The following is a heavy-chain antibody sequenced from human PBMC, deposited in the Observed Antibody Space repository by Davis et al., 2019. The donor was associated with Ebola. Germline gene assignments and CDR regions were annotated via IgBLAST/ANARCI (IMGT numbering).Heavy chain of an antibody. Sequence: GESLKISCAASGFTFSSNSMNWVRQAPGKGLEWVSFISSSSNYIYYADSVKGRFTVPRDNAKNPLYLQMNSLRAEDTAVYYCVRDPALVVTGGGWFFGLWGRGNLVTVSS. CDR1: GFTFSSNS. D-gene: IGHD2-21*02. CDR2: ISSSSNYI. J-gene: IGHJ2*01. CDR3: VRDPALVVTGGGWFFGL. V-gene: IGHV3-21*01.